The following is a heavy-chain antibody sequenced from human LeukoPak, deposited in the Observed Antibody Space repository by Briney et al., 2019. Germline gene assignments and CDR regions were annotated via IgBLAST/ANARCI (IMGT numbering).Heavy chain of an antibody. CDR3: AREGGFSRSSIAARPSY. D-gene: IGHD6-6*01. Sequence: GGSLRLSCAASGFTFSSYWMSWVRQAPGKGLEWVANIKQDGSEKYYVGSVKGRFTISRDNAKNSLYLQMNSLRAEDTAVYYCAREGGFSRSSIAARPSYWGQGTLVTVSS. J-gene: IGHJ4*02. CDR1: GFTFSSYW. V-gene: IGHV3-7*01. CDR2: IKQDGSEK.